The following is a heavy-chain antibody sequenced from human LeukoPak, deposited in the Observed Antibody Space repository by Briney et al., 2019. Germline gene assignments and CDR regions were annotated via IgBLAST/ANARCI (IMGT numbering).Heavy chain of an antibody. CDR3: ARDSRGGGSCDY. V-gene: IGHV3-21*01. CDR2: ISSSSSHI. D-gene: IGHD2-15*01. Sequence: GGSLRLSCAASGFTFSTYSMNWVRQAPGKGLEWVSSISSSSSHIYYADSVKGRFTISRDNAKNSLYLQVNSLRAEDTAVYYCARDSRGGGSCDYWGQGTLVTVSS. CDR1: GFTFSTYS. J-gene: IGHJ4*02.